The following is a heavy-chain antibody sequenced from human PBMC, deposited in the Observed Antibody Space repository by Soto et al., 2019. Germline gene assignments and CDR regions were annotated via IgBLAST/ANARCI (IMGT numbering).Heavy chain of an antibody. CDR3: ARRYCSTTSCYSGFDY. CDR2: IYYSGST. Sequence: PSETLSLTCSVSGGSISSYDWSWIRQPPGKGLEWIGYIYYSGSTNYNPSLKSRVTISVDTSKNQFSLKLSSVTAADTAVYYCARRYCSTTSCYSGFDYWGQGTLVTVSS. D-gene: IGHD2-2*01. J-gene: IGHJ4*02. CDR1: GGSISSYD. V-gene: IGHV4-59*08.